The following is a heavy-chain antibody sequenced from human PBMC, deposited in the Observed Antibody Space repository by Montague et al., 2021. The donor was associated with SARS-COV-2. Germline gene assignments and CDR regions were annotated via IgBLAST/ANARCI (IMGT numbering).Heavy chain of an antibody. D-gene: IGHD3-9*01. Sequence: SETLSLTCAVYGGSFSGFYWSWIRQSPGKGLEWIGEINHSGSTNYNPSLKSRVTISVDTSKNQFSLKLSSVTAADTAVYYCARGLAELRYFDWYHYYFDYWGQGTLVTVSS. CDR3: ARGLAELRYFDWYHYYFDY. CDR2: INHSGST. CDR1: GGSFSGFY. J-gene: IGHJ4*02. V-gene: IGHV4-34*01.